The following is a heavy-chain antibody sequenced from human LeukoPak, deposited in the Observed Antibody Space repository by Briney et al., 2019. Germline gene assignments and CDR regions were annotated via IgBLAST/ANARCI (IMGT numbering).Heavy chain of an antibody. Sequence: GASVKVSCKASGYTFTGYYMHWVRQAPGQGLEWMGWINPNSGGTNYAQKFQGRVTMTRDTSISTAYMELSRLRSDDTAVYYCARSSYGYFRYYYYMDVWGKGTTVTVSS. CDR3: ARSSYGYFRYYYYMDV. CDR2: INPNSGGT. J-gene: IGHJ6*03. CDR1: GYTFTGYY. D-gene: IGHD5-18*01. V-gene: IGHV1-2*02.